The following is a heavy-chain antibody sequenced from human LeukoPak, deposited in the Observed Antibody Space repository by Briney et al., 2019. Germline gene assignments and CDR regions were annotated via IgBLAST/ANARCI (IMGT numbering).Heavy chain of an antibody. D-gene: IGHD6-25*01. CDR2: IKSKTDGGTT. Sequence: PGGSLRLSCAASGFTFSNAWMSWVRQAPGKGLEWVGRIKSKTDGGTTDYAAPVKGRFTISRDDSKNTLYLQMNSLKTEDTAVYYCTTPNGQRDAFDIWGQGTMVTVSS. CDR1: GFTFSNAW. J-gene: IGHJ3*02. V-gene: IGHV3-15*01. CDR3: TTPNGQRDAFDI.